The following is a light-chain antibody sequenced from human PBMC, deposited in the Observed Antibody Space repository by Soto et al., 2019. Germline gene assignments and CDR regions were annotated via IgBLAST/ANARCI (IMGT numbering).Light chain of an antibody. J-gene: IGLJ3*02. CDR1: NSNIGNDY. CDR2: TND. CDR3: AAWDARLSAWV. Sequence: QSVLTQPPSASGTPGQRVTISCSGSNSNIGNDYVYWFQQIPGTAPKLLIYTNDQRPSGVSDRFSGSKSGTSASLAISGLRSEDEADYWCAAWDARLSAWVFGGGTKVTVL. V-gene: IGLV1-47*02.